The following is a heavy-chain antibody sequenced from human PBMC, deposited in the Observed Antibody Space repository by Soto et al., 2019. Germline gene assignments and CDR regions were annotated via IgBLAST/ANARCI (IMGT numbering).Heavy chain of an antibody. CDR1: GGSISSTGYY. D-gene: IGHD3-10*01. J-gene: IGHJ4*02. CDR2: IYYSGST. CDR3: ASRYGSGKYYFDF. Sequence: SETLSLTCTVSGGSISSTGYYWGWIRQPPGKGLEWIGSIYYSGSTSYNPSLESRVTVSVDTSKNQFTLKLTSVTAADTAVYYCASRYGSGKYYFDFWGQGTPVTVSS. V-gene: IGHV4-39*06.